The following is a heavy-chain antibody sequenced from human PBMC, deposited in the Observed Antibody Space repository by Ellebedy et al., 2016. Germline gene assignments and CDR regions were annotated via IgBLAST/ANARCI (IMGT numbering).Heavy chain of an antibody. CDR2: ISYDGSNK. V-gene: IGHV3-30*18. CDR3: AKVGAITMVRGSFDY. CDR1: GFTFSSYG. J-gene: IGHJ4*02. Sequence: GESLKISXAASGFTFSSYGMHWVRQAPGKGLEWVAVISYDGSNKYYADSVKGRFTISRDNSKNTLYLQMNSLRAEDTAVYYCAKVGAITMVRGSFDYWGQGTLVTVSS. D-gene: IGHD3-10*01.